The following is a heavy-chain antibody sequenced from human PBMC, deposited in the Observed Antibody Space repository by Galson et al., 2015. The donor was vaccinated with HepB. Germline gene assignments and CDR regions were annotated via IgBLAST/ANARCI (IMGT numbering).Heavy chain of an antibody. CDR2: ISSDGSNK. CDR3: ARDKSPKLRFLES. CDR1: GFTFTSYA. D-gene: IGHD3-3*01. J-gene: IGHJ6*02. V-gene: IGHV3-30-3*01. Sequence: SLRLSCAASGFTFTSYAIHWVRQAPGKGLEWVAVISSDGSNKYYADSVKGRFTISRDNSKNTLYLQMNSLRGEDTAVYYCARDKSPKLRFLESWGQGTTVTVSS.